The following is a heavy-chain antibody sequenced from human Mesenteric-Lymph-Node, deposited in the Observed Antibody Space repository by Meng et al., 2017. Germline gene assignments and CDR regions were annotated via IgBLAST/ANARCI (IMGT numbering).Heavy chain of an antibody. J-gene: IGHJ4*02. CDR1: GSTFDDYA. Sequence: GESLKISCAASGSTFDDYAMHWVRQAPGKGLEWVANIKEDGSEKNYVDSVKGRFTISRDNAKKSMSLQMNSLRVEDTAMYYCARVRAAMGTMTPFAYWGQGTLVTVSS. CDR3: ARVRAAMGTMTPFAY. D-gene: IGHD2-2*01. V-gene: IGHV3-7*04. CDR2: IKEDGSEK.